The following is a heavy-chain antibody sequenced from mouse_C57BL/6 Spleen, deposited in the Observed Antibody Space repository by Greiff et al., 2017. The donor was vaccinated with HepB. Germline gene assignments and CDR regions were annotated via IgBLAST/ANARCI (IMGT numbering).Heavy chain of an antibody. Sequence: VKLQQPGAELVKPGASVKMSCKASGYTFTSYWITWVKQRPGQGLEWIGNINPSNGGTNYNEKFKSKATLTVDKSSSTAYMQLSSLTSEDSAVYYCARSGDGYYGFAYWGQGTLVTVSA. CDR3: ARSGDGYYGFAY. D-gene: IGHD2-3*01. J-gene: IGHJ3*01. V-gene: IGHV1-53*01. CDR1: GYTFTSYW. CDR2: INPSNGGT.